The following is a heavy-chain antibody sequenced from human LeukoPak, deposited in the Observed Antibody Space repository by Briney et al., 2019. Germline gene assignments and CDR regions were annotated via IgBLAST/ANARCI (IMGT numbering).Heavy chain of an antibody. CDR3: AKDKAQQQSTFDY. CDR1: GFTFDDYA. Sequence: GGSLRLSCAASGFTFDDYAMHWVRQAPGKGLEWVSGISWNSGSIGYADSVKGRFTITRDNAKNSLYLQMNSLRAEDTALYYCAKDKAQQQSTFDYWGQGTLVTVSS. D-gene: IGHD6-13*01. V-gene: IGHV3-9*01. CDR2: ISWNSGSI. J-gene: IGHJ4*02.